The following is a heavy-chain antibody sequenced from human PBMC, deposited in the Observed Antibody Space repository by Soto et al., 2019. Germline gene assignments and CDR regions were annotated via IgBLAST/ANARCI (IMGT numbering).Heavy chain of an antibody. D-gene: IGHD3-22*01. CDR3: ARTGYDRSGYFVEYYFDY. Sequence: SLRLSCAASGFTFSKYAMHWVRQARGTGLEWVAVISNDGSNPYYADSVKGRFTISRDNPKNTLYLQMNSLREEDTAVYYCARTGYDRSGYFVEYYFDYWGQGTPVTVSS. CDR1: GFTFSKYA. V-gene: IGHV3-30-3*01. CDR2: ISNDGSNP. J-gene: IGHJ4*02.